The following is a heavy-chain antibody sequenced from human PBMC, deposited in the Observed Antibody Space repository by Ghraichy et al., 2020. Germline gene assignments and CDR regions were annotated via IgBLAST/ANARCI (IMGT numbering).Heavy chain of an antibody. Sequence: SETLSLTCAVSGGSISSGGYSWNWIRQPPGKGLEWIGYIHHSGNTYHNPSLKSRVTISVDRSKNQFSLKLSSVTAADTAVYYCARDAGSSSGWFDPWGQGTLVTVSS. V-gene: IGHV4-30-2*01. J-gene: IGHJ5*02. D-gene: IGHD6-6*01. CDR2: IHHSGNT. CDR3: ARDAGSSSGWFDP. CDR1: GGSISSGGYS.